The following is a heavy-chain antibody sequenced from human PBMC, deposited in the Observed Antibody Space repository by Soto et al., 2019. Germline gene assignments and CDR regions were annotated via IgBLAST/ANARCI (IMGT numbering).Heavy chain of an antibody. D-gene: IGHD3-3*01. CDR3: ARDRRLKYYDFWSGLVY. Sequence: QVQLVQSGAEVKKPGASVKVSCKASGYTFTSYGISWVRQAPGQGLEWMGWISAYNCNTNYAQKLQGRVTMTTDTSTSTAYMELRSLRSDDTAVYYCARDRRLKYYDFWSGLVYWGQGTLVTVSS. V-gene: IGHV1-18*01. CDR1: GYTFTSYG. CDR2: ISAYNCNT. J-gene: IGHJ4*02.